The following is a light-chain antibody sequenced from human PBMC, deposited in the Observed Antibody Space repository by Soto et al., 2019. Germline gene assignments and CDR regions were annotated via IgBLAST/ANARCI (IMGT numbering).Light chain of an antibody. CDR3: CSYAGSYVYV. J-gene: IGLJ1*01. CDR2: DVS. CDR1: GTGLGHYNS. Sequence: QSALTQPRSVSGSPGQSVTISCTGTGTGLGHYNSVSWYQYHPGKAPKLIIFDVSERPAGVPDRFSGSKSANTASLTISGLQVEDEADYYCCSYAGSYVYVFGTGTKVPVL. V-gene: IGLV2-11*01.